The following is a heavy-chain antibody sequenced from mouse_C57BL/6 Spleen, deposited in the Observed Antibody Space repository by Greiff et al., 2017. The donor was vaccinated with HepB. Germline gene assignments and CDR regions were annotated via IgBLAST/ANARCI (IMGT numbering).Heavy chain of an antibody. Sequence: VKLMESGPGLVAPSQSLSITCTVSGFSLTSYGVHWVRQPPGKGLEWLVVIWSDGSTTYNSALKSRLSISKDNSKSQVFLKMNSLQTDDTAMYYCARHRYGSSWYFDVWGTGTTVTVSS. CDR3: ARHRYGSSWYFDV. J-gene: IGHJ1*03. CDR1: GFSLTSYG. V-gene: IGHV2-6-1*01. CDR2: IWSDGST. D-gene: IGHD1-1*01.